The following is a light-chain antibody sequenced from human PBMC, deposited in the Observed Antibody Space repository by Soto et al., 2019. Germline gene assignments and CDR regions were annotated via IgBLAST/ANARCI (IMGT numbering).Light chain of an antibody. CDR1: KSVSSN. CDR3: QQYNNWPPLT. V-gene: IGKV3-15*01. CDR2: GAS. J-gene: IGKJ4*01. Sequence: EIVMTQSPATLPVSPGERAILSCRASKSVSSNLAWYQQKPGQAPRLLIYGASTRATGIPARFSGSGSGTEFTLSISSLQSEDFAIYYCQQYNNWPPLTFGGGTKVEIK.